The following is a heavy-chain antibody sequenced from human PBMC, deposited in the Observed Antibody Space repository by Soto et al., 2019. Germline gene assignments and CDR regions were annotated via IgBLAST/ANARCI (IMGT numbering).Heavy chain of an antibody. J-gene: IGHJ6*03. Sequence: ATVPLICSLSGSPISSYYWSWIRQPPGKGLEWIGYIHYSGSTNYNPSLKSRVTISVDTSKNQFSLKLSSVTAADTAVYYCARLHRRDYDFWSGYYAPRDYYYYYMDVWGKGTTVTVSS. CDR1: GSPISSYY. CDR3: ARLHRRDYDFWSGYYAPRDYYYYYMDV. D-gene: IGHD3-3*01. V-gene: IGHV4-59*08. CDR2: IHYSGST.